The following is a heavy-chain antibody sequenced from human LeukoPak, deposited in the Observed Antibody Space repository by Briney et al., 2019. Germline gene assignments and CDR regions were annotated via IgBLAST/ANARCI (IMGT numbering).Heavy chain of an antibody. CDR2: INHSGST. CDR1: GGSFSGYY. Sequence: SETLSLTCAVYGGSFSGYYWSWLRQPPGKGLEWIGEINHSGSTNYNPSLKSRVTISVDTSKNQFSLKLSSVTAADTAVYYCARVAAHSGWYSYFQHWGQGTLVTVSS. D-gene: IGHD6-13*01. V-gene: IGHV4-34*01. J-gene: IGHJ1*01. CDR3: ARVAAHSGWYSYFQH.